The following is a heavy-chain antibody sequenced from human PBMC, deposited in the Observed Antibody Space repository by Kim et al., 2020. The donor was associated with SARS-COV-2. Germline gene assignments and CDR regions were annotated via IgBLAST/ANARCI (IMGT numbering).Heavy chain of an antibody. CDR3: ARDPFFGAFDI. D-gene: IGHD3-16*01. V-gene: IGHV3-7*01. CDR2: INADGSGI. J-gene: IGHJ3*02. CDR1: GFTFSSSW. Sequence: GGSLRLSCAASGFTFSSSWMTWIRRAPGRGLEWVASINADGSGIYHVDSVKGRFTISRDNAKNSLYLQMSSLRVEDMAVYYCARDPFFGAFDIWGQGTTGIVST.